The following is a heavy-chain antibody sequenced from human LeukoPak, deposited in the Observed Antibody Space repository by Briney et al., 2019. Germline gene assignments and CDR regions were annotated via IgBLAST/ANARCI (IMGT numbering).Heavy chain of an antibody. Sequence: GGSLRLSCAASGSTFSSYSMNWVRQAPGKGLEWVSSISSSSSYIYYADSVKGRFTISRDNAKNSLYLQMNSLRAEDTAVYYCAREGYCSSTSCPIDYWGQGTLVTVSS. CDR1: GSTFSSYS. CDR2: ISSSSSYI. D-gene: IGHD2-2*01. V-gene: IGHV3-21*01. CDR3: AREGYCSSTSCPIDY. J-gene: IGHJ4*02.